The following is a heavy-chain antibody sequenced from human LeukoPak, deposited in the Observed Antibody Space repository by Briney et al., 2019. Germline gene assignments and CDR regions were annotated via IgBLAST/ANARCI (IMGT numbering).Heavy chain of an antibody. CDR3: AAFRSSDGLVDY. CDR2: IIPIFGTA. D-gene: IGHD6-19*01. J-gene: IGHJ4*02. CDR1: GGTFSSYA. V-gene: IGHV1-69*06. Sequence: ASVKVSCKASGGTFSSYAISWVRQAPGQGLEWMGGIIPIFGTANYAQKFQGRVTITADKSTSTAYMELSSLRSEDTAVYYCAAFRSSDGLVDYWGQGTLVTVSS.